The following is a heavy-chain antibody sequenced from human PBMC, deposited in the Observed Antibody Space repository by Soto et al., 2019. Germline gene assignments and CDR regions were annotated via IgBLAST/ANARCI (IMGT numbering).Heavy chain of an antibody. CDR2: ISGYNGDT. D-gene: IGHD2-8*01. Sequence: QGQLVQSGGEVKKSGASVKVSCKASGYTFSRYGISWVRQAPGQGLEWMGWISGYNGDTNYAQKFQGRVTMTIDTSTTTAYMELRSLTYDDTAVYYCAKNGQPPYYCYGLDVWGPGTTVTVSS. CDR3: AKNGQPPYYCYGLDV. CDR1: GYTFSRYG. J-gene: IGHJ6*01. V-gene: IGHV1-18*01.